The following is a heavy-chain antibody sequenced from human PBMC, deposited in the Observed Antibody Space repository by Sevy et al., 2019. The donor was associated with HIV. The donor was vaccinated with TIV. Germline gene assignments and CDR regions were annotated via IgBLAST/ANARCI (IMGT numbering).Heavy chain of an antibody. CDR3: ARGPYYRDTNTYFFMHY. Sequence: GGSLRLSCAGSGFTFSNYWMHWVRQAPGKGLVWVSRINSDGSSTSYADSVTGRFTISRDNAKNTLYLQMNSLRAEDTAVYYCARGPYYRDTNTYFFMHYWGQGTLVTVYS. V-gene: IGHV3-74*01. J-gene: IGHJ4*02. CDR2: INSDGSST. D-gene: IGHD3-22*01. CDR1: GFTFSNYW.